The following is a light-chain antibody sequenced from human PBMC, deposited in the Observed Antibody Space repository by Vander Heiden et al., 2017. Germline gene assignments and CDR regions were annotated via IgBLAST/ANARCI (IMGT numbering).Light chain of an antibody. Sequence: EIEMTQSPDPLTGSLGERATINCKSSQSVLYTSKNKNCLAWYQQRQGQPPKLLIYWASTRESGVPDRYSGSGSGTDFTLTISSLQAEDVAIYYCQQYYTNPPTFGGGTKVEIK. CDR2: WAS. J-gene: IGKJ4*01. V-gene: IGKV4-1*01. CDR3: QQYYTNPPT. CDR1: QSVLYTSKNKNC.